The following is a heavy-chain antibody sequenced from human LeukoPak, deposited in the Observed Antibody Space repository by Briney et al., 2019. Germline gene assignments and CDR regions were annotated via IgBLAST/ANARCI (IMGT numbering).Heavy chain of an antibody. Sequence: GGSLRLSCAASGFTFSSHGMHWVRQAPGKGLEWVAFIRYDGSNKYYADSVKGRFTISRDNSKNTLYLQMNSLRAEDTAVYYCAKDGSYDSSGYFDHYYYYMDVWGKGTTVTVSS. J-gene: IGHJ6*03. CDR1: GFTFSSHG. D-gene: IGHD3-22*01. V-gene: IGHV3-30*02. CDR3: AKDGSYDSSGYFDHYYYYMDV. CDR2: IRYDGSNK.